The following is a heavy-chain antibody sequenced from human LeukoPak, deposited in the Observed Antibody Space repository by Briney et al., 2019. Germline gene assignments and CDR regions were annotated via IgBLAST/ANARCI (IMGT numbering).Heavy chain of an antibody. CDR2: INHSGST. J-gene: IGHJ5*02. V-gene: IGHV4-34*01. CDR1: GGSFSGYC. D-gene: IGHD2-2*01. CDR3: ARSVVPAAIVRSHWFDP. Sequence: SETLSLTCAVYGGSFSGYCWSWIRQPPGKGLEWIGEINHSGSTNYNPSLKSRVTISVDTSKNQFSLKLSSVTAADTAVYYCARSVVPAAIVRSHWFDPWGQGTLVTVSS.